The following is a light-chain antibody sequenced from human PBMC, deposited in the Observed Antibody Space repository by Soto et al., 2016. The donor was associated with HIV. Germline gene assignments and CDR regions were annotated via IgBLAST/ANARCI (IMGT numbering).Light chain of an antibody. CDR2: DDR. CDR1: NIGTRS. V-gene: IGLV3-21*01. CDR3: QVWDTTDQYV. J-gene: IGLJ1*01. Sequence: SYVVTQPPSVSVAPGKTARITCGGNNIGTRSVYWYQQKAGQAPVLVVYDDRDRPSGIPERFSGSNSGNTATLTISRVEVGDEADYYCQVWDTTDQYVFGTATKVTVL.